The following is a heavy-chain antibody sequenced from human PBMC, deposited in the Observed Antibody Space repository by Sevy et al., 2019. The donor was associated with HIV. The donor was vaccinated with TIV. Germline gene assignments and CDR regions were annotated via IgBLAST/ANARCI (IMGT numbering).Heavy chain of an antibody. CDR3: VKGIAYCGGDCYSPPYYFDY. Sequence: GGSLRLSCAASGFTFSSYAMSWVRQAPGKGLEWVSAISGSGGSTYYADSVKGRFTISRDNSKNTLYLQMNSLRAEDTAVYYCVKGIAYCGGDCYSPPYYFDYWGQGTLVTVSS. CDR2: ISGSGGST. V-gene: IGHV3-23*01. D-gene: IGHD2-21*02. CDR1: GFTFSSYA. J-gene: IGHJ4*02.